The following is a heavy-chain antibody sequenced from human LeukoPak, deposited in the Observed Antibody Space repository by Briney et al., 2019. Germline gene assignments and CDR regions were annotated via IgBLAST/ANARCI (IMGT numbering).Heavy chain of an antibody. V-gene: IGHV4-59*01. J-gene: IGHJ4*02. CDR3: ARGGGYSYDLDN. D-gene: IGHD5-18*01. CDR1: GASINYFY. CDR2: IYFSGST. Sequence: PSETLSLTCSVSGASINYFYWNWIRQPPGKGLGWIGNIYFSGSTIYNPSLKSRATISVDTSKNQFSLKLTSVTTADTAVYYCARGGGYSYDLDNWGQGTLVTVSS.